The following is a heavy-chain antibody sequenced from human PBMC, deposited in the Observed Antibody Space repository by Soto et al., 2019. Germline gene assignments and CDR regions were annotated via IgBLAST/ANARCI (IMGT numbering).Heavy chain of an antibody. Sequence: PTKTRTLAFTFSGVSLGSSGVGVGWIRQPPGKALEWLALIYWNDDKRYSPSLKSRLTITKDTSKNQVVLTMTNMDPVDTATYYCAPRKSGWIDSWGQRTLATVSS. CDR2: IYWNDDK. V-gene: IGHV2-5*01. CDR1: GVSLGSSGVG. CDR3: APRKSGWIDS. D-gene: IGHD6-19*01. J-gene: IGHJ4*02.